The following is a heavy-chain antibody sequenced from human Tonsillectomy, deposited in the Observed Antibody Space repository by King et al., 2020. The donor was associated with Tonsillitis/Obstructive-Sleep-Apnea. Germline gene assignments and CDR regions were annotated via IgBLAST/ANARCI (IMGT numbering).Heavy chain of an antibody. CDR1: GDSVSSNSAA. V-gene: IGHV6-1*01. CDR2: TYYRSKWYN. D-gene: IGHD3-10*01. Sequence: HVQLQQSGPGLVKPSQTLSLTCALSGDSVSSNSAAWNWIRQSPSRGLEWLGRTYYRSKWYNDYAVSVKSRITINPDTSKNQFSLQLNSVTPEDTAVYYCARVHRDYGSGLEYYFDYWGQGTLVTVAS. J-gene: IGHJ4*02. CDR3: ARVHRDYGSGLEYYFDY.